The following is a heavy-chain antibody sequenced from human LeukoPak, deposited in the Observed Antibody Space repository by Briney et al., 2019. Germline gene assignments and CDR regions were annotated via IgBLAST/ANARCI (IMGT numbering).Heavy chain of an antibody. J-gene: IGHJ5*02. CDR2: INHSGSA. Sequence: SETLSLTCAVYGGSFSGYYWSWIRQPPGKGLEWIGEINHSGSANYNPSLKSRATISVDTSKNQFSLKLSSVTAADTAVYYCARSLITIFGVVNWFDPWGQGTLVTVSS. D-gene: IGHD3-3*01. V-gene: IGHV4-34*01. CDR3: ARSLITIFGVVNWFDP. CDR1: GGSFSGYY.